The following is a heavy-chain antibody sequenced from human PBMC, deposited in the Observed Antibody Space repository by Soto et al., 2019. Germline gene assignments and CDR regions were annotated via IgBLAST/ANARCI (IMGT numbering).Heavy chain of an antibody. Sequence: QVQLQESGPGLVKPSQTLSLTCTVSGGSISSGAYYWSWIRQHPGKGLEWIGYIYYTGSTYYNPSPKSRVTTSVHTSKNKLSLKLNSVTAADTAAYYCARWLQLEARFDYWGQGTLVTVSS. J-gene: IGHJ4*02. D-gene: IGHD1-1*01. CDR1: GGSISSGAYY. CDR2: IYYTGST. V-gene: IGHV4-31*03. CDR3: ARWLQLEARFDY.